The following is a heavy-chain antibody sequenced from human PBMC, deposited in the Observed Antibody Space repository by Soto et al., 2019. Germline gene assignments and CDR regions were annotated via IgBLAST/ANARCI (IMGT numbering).Heavy chain of an antibody. CDR2: FIPIFGTA. CDR3: ARLVGATFPARHDAFDI. CDR1: GGTFSSYA. Sequence: QVQLVQSGAEVKKPGSSVKVSCKASGGTFSSYAISWVRQAPGQGLEWMGGFIPIFGTANYAQKFQGRVTITADESTSTAYMELSSLRSEDTAVYYCARLVGATFPARHDAFDIWGQGTMVTVSS. J-gene: IGHJ3*02. V-gene: IGHV1-69*01. D-gene: IGHD1-26*01.